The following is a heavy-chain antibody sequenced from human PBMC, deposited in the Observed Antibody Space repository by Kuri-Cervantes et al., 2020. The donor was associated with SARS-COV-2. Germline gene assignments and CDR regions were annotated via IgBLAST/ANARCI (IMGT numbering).Heavy chain of an antibody. CDR2: ISAYNGNT. V-gene: IGHV1-18*01. D-gene: IGHD2-8*01. J-gene: IGHJ6*02. CDR1: GYTFTSYG. Sequence: ASVKVSCKASGYTFTSYGISWVRQAPGQGLEWMGWISAYNGNTNYAQKLQGRVTMTTDTSTSTAYMELRSLRSDDTAVYYCARDRAVYAFTPHSDMDVWGQGTTVTVSS. CDR3: ARDRAVYAFTPHSDMDV.